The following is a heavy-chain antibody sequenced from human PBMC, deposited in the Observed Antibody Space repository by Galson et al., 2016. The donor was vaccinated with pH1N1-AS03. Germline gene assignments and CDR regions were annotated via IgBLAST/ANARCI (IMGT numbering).Heavy chain of an antibody. V-gene: IGHV3-23*01. Sequence: SLRLSCAASGFTFRSYAMSWVRQAPGKGLEWVSGISGSGGSTYYADSVKGRFTISRDNSKNTLYLQMNSLRAEDTALYYCAKVRSYYDSSGYYYSFDYWGQGTLVTVSS. CDR1: GFTFRSYA. J-gene: IGHJ4*02. CDR3: AKVRSYYDSSGYYYSFDY. D-gene: IGHD3-22*01. CDR2: ISGSGGST.